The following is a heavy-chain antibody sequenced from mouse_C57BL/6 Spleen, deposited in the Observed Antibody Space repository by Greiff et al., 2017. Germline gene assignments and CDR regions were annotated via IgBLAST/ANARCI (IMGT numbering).Heavy chain of an antibody. CDR1: GYTFTSYW. CDR2: IDPSDSYT. D-gene: IGHD2-4*01. J-gene: IGHJ4*01. CDR3: ASRIYYDYDEGVDY. Sequence: QVQLQQPGAELVKPGASVKLSCKASGYTFTSYWMQWVKQRPGQGLEWIGEIDPSDSYTNYNQKFKGKATLTVDTSSSTAYMQRSSLTSEDSAVYYCASRIYYDYDEGVDYWGQGTSVTVSS. V-gene: IGHV1-50*01.